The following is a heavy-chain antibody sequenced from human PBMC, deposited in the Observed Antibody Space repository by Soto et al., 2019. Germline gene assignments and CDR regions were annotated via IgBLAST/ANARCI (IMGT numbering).Heavy chain of an antibody. J-gene: IGHJ3*02. V-gene: IGHV4-59*01. CDR3: ARERYLTATDSAFDI. D-gene: IGHD1-20*01. CDR1: GGSISSSY. CDR2: IYYSGNT. Sequence: PSETLSLTCTVSGGSISSSYWSWIRQPPGKGLEWIGYIYYSGNTYYNPSLESRVTISADTSKNQFSLKLSSVTAADTAVYYCARERYLTATDSAFDIWGQGTMVTVS.